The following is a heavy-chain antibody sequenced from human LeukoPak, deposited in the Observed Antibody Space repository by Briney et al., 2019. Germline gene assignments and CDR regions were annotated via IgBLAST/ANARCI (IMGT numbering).Heavy chain of an antibody. CDR3: ANRRDSSGYYGFDY. CDR2: ISYDGSNK. Sequence: GGSLRLSCAASGFTFSSYGMHWVRQAPGKGLEWVAVISYDGSNKYYADSVKGRFTISRDNSKNTLYVQMNSLRAEDTAVYYCANRRDSSGYYGFDYWGQGTLVTVSS. D-gene: IGHD3-22*01. CDR1: GFTFSSYG. V-gene: IGHV3-30*18. J-gene: IGHJ4*02.